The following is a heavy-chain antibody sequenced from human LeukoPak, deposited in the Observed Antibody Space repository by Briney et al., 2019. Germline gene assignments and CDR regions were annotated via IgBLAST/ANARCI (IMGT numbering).Heavy chain of an antibody. D-gene: IGHD6-19*01. V-gene: IGHV4-31*03. J-gene: IGHJ2*01. Sequence: SQTLSLTCTVSGGSISSGGYYWSWIRQHPGKSLEWIGYIYYSGSTYYNPSLKSRVTISVDTSKNQFSLKLSSVTAADTAVYYCARVGGSSGWYLPPKGAPWYFDLWGRGTLVTVSS. CDR2: IYYSGST. CDR3: ARVGGSSGWYLPPKGAPWYFDL. CDR1: GGSISSGGYY.